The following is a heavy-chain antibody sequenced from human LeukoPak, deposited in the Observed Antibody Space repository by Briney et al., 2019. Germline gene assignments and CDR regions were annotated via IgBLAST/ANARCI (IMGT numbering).Heavy chain of an antibody. CDR3: AKGGGSSWYFPAFDI. CDR2: ISGDGGST. CDR1: GFTFDDYA. Sequence: GGSLRVSCVASGFTFDDYAMHGVRQAPGKGVEWVCLISGDGGSTYYAYTVRGRFTIYRDNRKNSLYLQMNNLRTEDTAMYYCAKGGGSSWYFPAFDIWGQGTMVTVSS. V-gene: IGHV3-43*02. J-gene: IGHJ3*02. D-gene: IGHD6-13*01.